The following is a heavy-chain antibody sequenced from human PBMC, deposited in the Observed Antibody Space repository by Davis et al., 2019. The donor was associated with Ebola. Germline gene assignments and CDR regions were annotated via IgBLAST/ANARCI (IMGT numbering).Heavy chain of an antibody. J-gene: IGHJ6*04. CDR3: ARGWLRGGLDV. Sequence: HSQTLSLTCAIFGDSVSSGGWNWIRQSLSRGLVWLGRTYYSCYKWYNEYAVSVKSRITINPDTSKNQFSLQLNSVTPEDTALYYCARGWLRGGLDVWGEGTTVTVSS. V-gene: IGHV6-1*01. D-gene: IGHD5-18*01. CDR2: TYYSCYKWYN. CDR1: GDSVSSGG.